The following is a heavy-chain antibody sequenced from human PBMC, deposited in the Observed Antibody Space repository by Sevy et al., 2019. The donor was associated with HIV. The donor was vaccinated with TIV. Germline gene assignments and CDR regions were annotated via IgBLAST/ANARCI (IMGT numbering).Heavy chain of an antibody. CDR1: GFTFSANW. J-gene: IGHJ4*02. V-gene: IGHV3-7*01. D-gene: IGHD3-16*01. Sequence: GGSLRLSCAASGFTFSANWMIWVRQAPGKGLEWVANIKGDGSDKHYVDSVEGRFTISRDNAKNLLYLQMNSMRVEDTAVYYCAHETFGRFESWGQGTLVTVSS. CDR3: AHETFGRFES. CDR2: IKGDGSDK.